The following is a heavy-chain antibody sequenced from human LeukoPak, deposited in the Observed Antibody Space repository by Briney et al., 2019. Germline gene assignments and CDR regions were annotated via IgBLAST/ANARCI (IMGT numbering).Heavy chain of an antibody. V-gene: IGHV4-34*01. CDR2: INHSGST. CDR3: ARGFTTSSLWFDP. Sequence: SGTLSLTCGVHGGSFSGYHWTWIRQRPGKGLEWIGDINHSGSTHYSPPLKSRVTMSVDKSSNQFSLKLHAVTAADTGVYYCARGFTTSSLWFDPWGQGILVTVSS. CDR1: GGSFSGYH. J-gene: IGHJ5*02. D-gene: IGHD6-6*01.